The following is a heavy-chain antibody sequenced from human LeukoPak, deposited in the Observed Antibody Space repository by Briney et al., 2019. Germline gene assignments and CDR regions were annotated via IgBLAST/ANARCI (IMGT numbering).Heavy chain of an antibody. CDR1: GGSFSGYY. V-gene: IGHV4-34*01. Sequence: SETLSLTCAVYGGSFSGYYWSWIRQPPGKGLEWIGEINHSGSTNYNPSLKSRVTISVDTSKNQFSLKLSSVTAADPAVYYCARGVKVVRGALDYWGQGTLVTVSS. J-gene: IGHJ4*02. CDR2: INHSGST. D-gene: IGHD3-10*01. CDR3: ARGVKVVRGALDY.